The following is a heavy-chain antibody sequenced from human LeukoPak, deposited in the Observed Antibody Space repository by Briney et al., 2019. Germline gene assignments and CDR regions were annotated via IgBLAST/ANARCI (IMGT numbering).Heavy chain of an antibody. CDR3: ARDPYGDFADRYYFDY. CDR2: ISYDGSNK. V-gene: IGHV3-30*04. D-gene: IGHD4-17*01. Sequence: GRSLRLSCAASGFTFSSYAMHWVRQAPGKGLEWVAVISYDGSNKYYADSVKGRFTISRDNSKNTLYLQMNSLRAEDTAVYYCARDPYGDFADRYYFDYWGQGTLVTVSS. CDR1: GFTFSSYA. J-gene: IGHJ4*02.